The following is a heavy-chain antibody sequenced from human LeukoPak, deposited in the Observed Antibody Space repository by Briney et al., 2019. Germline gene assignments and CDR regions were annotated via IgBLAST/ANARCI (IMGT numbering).Heavy chain of an antibody. V-gene: IGHV3-23*01. J-gene: IGHJ4*02. CDR1: GFIFSSYA. D-gene: IGHD3-22*01. CDR3: VKDANYLHSSGYLIPFDY. CDR2: ISGSGGST. Sequence: QPGGSLRLSCAASGFIFSSYAMSWVRQAPGKGLEWVSTISGSGGSTYYADSVKGRFTISRDNSKKTVYLQMNSLRAEDTAVYYCVKDANYLHSSGYLIPFDYWGQGTLVTVSS.